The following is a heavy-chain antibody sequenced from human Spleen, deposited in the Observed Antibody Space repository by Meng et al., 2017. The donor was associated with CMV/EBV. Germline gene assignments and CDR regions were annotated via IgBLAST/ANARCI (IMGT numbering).Heavy chain of an antibody. D-gene: IGHD2-2*02. CDR3: ARADIVVVPAAIVLTD. CDR2: IIPIFGTA. Sequence: GTFSRYAISWVRQAPGQGLEWMGGIIPIFGTANYAQKFQGRVTITTDESTSTAYMELSSLRSEDTAVYYCARADIVVVPAAIVLTDWGQGTLVTVSS. J-gene: IGHJ4*02. CDR1: GTFSRYA. V-gene: IGHV1-69*05.